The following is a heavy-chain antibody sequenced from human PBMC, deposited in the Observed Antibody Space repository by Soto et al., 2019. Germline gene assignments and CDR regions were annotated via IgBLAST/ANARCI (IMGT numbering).Heavy chain of an antibody. V-gene: IGHV3-33*01. J-gene: IGHJ3*02. D-gene: IGHD6-13*01. CDR3: ASVGSSWYEKRGAFDI. CDR1: GFTFSSYG. CDR2: IWYDGSNK. Sequence: QVQLVESGGGVVQPGRSLRLSCAASGFTFSSYGMHWVRQAPGKGLEWVAVIWYDGSNKYYADSVKGRFTISRDNSKNTLYLQMNSLRAEDTAVYYCASVGSSWYEKRGAFDIWGQGTMVTVSS.